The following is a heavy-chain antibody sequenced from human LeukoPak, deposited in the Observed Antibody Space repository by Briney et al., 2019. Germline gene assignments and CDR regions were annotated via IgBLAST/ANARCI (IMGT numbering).Heavy chain of an antibody. J-gene: IGHJ4*02. V-gene: IGHV4-59*01. D-gene: IGHD3-16*01. CDR3: AREDDYFWGSYISY. CDR1: GGSISSYY. CDR2: IYYSGST. Sequence: SETLSLTCTVSGGSISSYYWSWIRQPPGKGLEWIGYIYYSGSTNYNPSLKSRVTISVDTSENQFSLKLSSVTAADTAVYYCAREDDYFWGSYISYWGQGTLVTVSS.